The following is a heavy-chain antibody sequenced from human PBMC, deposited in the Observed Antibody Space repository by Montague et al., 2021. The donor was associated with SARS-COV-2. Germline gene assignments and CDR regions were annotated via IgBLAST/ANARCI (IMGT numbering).Heavy chain of an antibody. Sequence: SETLSLTCAVYSGSLSGYYWSWIRQAPGKGLEWIGVINYSGDTYYNPSLTSRDTISMDTSATQFSLKMTPVNATDTAMYYCARLESSWWFFDYWGQGTLVTVSS. J-gene: IGHJ4*02. D-gene: IGHD2-8*02. CDR2: INYSGDT. CDR1: SGSLSGYY. V-gene: IGHV4-34*01. CDR3: ARLESSWWFFDY.